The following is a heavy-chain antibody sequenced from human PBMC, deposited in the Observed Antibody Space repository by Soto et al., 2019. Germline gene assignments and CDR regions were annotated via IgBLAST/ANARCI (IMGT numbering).Heavy chain of an antibody. Sequence: EVQLVESGGGLVQPGGSLRLSCAAPGFTFSGHWMHWVRQAPGKGLVWVARLNMDGSTTNYADSVKGRSTISRDNARDTVYLQMNSLRPEDTAVYYCARGLKGYYAMDVWGQGTTVTVSS. CDR2: LNMDGSTT. V-gene: IGHV3-74*01. D-gene: IGHD6-13*01. CDR3: ARGLKGYYAMDV. CDR1: GFTFSGHW. J-gene: IGHJ6*02.